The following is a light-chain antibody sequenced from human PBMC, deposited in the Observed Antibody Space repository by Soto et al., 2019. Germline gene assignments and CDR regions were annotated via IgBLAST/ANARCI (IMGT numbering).Light chain of an antibody. Sequence: EIVLTQSPGTLSLSPGERATLSCRASQSVSSNYFAWYQQKPGQAPRLLIYGASSRATGIPDRFSGSGSGTDFTLTISRLDSEDFAVYYCQQYGSSLSITFGQGTRLEIK. CDR2: GAS. J-gene: IGKJ5*01. V-gene: IGKV3-20*01. CDR1: QSVSSNY. CDR3: QQYGSSLSIT.